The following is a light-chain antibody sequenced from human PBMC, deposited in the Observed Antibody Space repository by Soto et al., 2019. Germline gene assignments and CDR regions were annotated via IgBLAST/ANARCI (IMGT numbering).Light chain of an antibody. CDR1: SSDVGGYNY. V-gene: IGLV2-8*01. CDR2: GVN. Sequence: QSALTQPPSASGSPGQSVTISCTGTSSDVGGYNYVSWYQQHPGKAPQLVIYGVNKRASGVPDRFSGSKSGNTASLTVSGLQAEDEADYYCSSYAGSNILYVFGTGTTVTVL. J-gene: IGLJ1*01. CDR3: SSYAGSNILYV.